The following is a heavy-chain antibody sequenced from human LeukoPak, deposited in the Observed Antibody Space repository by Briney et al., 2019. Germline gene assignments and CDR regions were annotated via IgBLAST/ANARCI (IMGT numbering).Heavy chain of an antibody. J-gene: IGHJ5*01. D-gene: IGHD3-10*01. CDR3: ARQFDWLDP. CDR1: GGSISSYY. Sequence: SESLSLTCTVSGGSISSYYWSWIRQPPGKGLEWIGYIYYSGSTNYNPSLKSRVTISVDTSKNQFSLKLSSVTAADTAVYYCARQFDWLDPWGQGTLVTVSS. V-gene: IGHV4-59*01. CDR2: IYYSGST.